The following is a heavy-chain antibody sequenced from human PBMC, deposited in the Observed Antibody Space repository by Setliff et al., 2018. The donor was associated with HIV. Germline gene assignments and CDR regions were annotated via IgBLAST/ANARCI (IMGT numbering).Heavy chain of an antibody. CDR3: ARGRGPSRFDY. V-gene: IGHV1-8*03. CDR1: GYTFTSYD. CDR2: MNPNSGNT. Sequence: ASVKVSCKASGYTFTSYDINWVRQVTGQGLEWMALMNPNSGNTGYTQKFQGRVTITRNTSITTAYVELSSLRSEDTAIYYCARGRGPSRFDYWGQGTTVTVSS. J-gene: IGHJ4*01.